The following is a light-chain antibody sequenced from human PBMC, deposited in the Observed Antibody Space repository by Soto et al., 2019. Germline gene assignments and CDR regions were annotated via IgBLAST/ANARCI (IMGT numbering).Light chain of an antibody. V-gene: IGKV3D-15*01. Sequence: IVMTQSPGTLSLSPGERATLSCRASQSVCSNLAWYQQKPGQAPRLLIFGASTRATGIPARFSGSGSGTEFTLAISSLQPEDFGVYYCQQHNNSPTRTFGEGTKVEIK. CDR3: QQHNNSPTRT. CDR1: QSVCSN. CDR2: GAS. J-gene: IGKJ4*01.